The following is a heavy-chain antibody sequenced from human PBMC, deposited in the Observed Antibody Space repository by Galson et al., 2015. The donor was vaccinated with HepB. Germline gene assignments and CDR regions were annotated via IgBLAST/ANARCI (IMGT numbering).Heavy chain of an antibody. D-gene: IGHD3-3*01. V-gene: IGHV3-66*01. CDR2: IYNGGST. J-gene: IGHJ3*02. CDR3: ARDQAETITIFGVVINRAGDAFDI. CDR1: GFTVSGNY. Sequence: SLRLSCEASGFTVSGNYMSWVRQARGKDLEGVSVIYNGGSTYYEDSVKGRFTISRDNSKNTLYLQMNNLRAEDTAVYYCARDQAETITIFGVVINRAGDAFDILCQVTMVTVSS.